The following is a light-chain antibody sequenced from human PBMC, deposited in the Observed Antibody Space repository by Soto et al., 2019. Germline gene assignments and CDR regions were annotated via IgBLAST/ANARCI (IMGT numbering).Light chain of an antibody. V-gene: IGKV3-20*01. Sequence: EIVLTQSPGTLSLSPGERATLSCRASQSISSSYLAWYQQKPGQAPRLLIYAASSRATGIPDRFSGSGSGTDFNITISRMETEDFAVYYCKKYGSSSYTFGQGTQLEIK. CDR2: AAS. J-gene: IGKJ2*01. CDR1: QSISSSY. CDR3: KKYGSSSYT.